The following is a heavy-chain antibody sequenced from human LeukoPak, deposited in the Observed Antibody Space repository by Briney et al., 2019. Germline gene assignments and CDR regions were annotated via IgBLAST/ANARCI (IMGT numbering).Heavy chain of an antibody. J-gene: IGHJ3*02. D-gene: IGHD4-17*01. CDR3: ATTTVTTFTFDI. V-gene: IGHV4-39*01. CDR1: GGSISSSSYY. Sequence: SETLSLTCTVSGGSISSSSYYWGWIRQPPGKGLEWIGSIYYSGSTYYTPSLKSRVTISVDTSKNQFSLKLSSVTAADTAVYYCATTTVTTFTFDIWGQGTMVTVSS. CDR2: IYYSGST.